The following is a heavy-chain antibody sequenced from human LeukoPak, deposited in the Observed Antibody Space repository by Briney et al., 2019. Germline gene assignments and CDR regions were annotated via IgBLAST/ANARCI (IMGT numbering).Heavy chain of an antibody. CDR1: GFTFSSYG. Sequence: PGGSLRLSCAASGFTFSSYGMHWVRQAPGKGLEWVAVIWYDGSNKYYADSVKGRFTISRDNSKNTLYLQMNSLRAEDTAVYYCARDVTGYYYSGMDVWGKGTTVTVSS. V-gene: IGHV3-33*01. CDR2: IWYDGSNK. J-gene: IGHJ6*04. CDR3: ARDVTGYYYSGMDV.